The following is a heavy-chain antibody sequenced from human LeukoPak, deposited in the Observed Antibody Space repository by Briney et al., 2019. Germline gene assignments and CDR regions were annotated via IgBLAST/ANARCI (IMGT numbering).Heavy chain of an antibody. Sequence: GSSVKVSCKASGGFSNYAINWVRQAPGQGLEWMGGIIPIFGTANYAQKFQGRVTITTDESTSTAYMELSSLRSEDTAVYYCATVLDHSGSYGVLDYFDYWGQGTLVTVSS. D-gene: IGHD1-26*01. CDR3: ATVLDHSGSYGVLDYFDY. CDR1: GGFSNYA. J-gene: IGHJ4*02. V-gene: IGHV1-69*05. CDR2: IIPIFGTA.